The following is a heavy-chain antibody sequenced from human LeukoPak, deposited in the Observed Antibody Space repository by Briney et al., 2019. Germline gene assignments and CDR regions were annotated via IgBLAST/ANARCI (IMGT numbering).Heavy chain of an antibody. V-gene: IGHV4-39*01. D-gene: IGHD3-10*01. CDR2: IYYSGST. Sequence: PSETLSLTCTVSGGSISSTRYYWGWIRQPPGKGLEWIGSIYYSGSTYYNPSLKSRVTMSVDRAKKQFSLKLSSVTAADTAVYYCARHGIYYGLGSSYGLPNWFDPWGQGTLVTVSS. J-gene: IGHJ5*02. CDR3: ARHGIYYGLGSSYGLPNWFDP. CDR1: GGSISSTRYY.